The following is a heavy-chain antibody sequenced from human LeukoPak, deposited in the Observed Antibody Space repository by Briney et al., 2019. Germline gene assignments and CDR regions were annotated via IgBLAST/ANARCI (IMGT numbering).Heavy chain of an antibody. Sequence: PGRSLRLSCAASGFTFSNYGMHWVRQAPGKGLEWVALISFDGSQKYYADSVKGRFTISRGNSKSTVYLQMNSLRVEDAAVYYCSKDLTSDFGDDLDPWGQGTLVTVSS. V-gene: IGHV3-33*06. J-gene: IGHJ5*02. CDR1: GFTFSNYG. CDR3: SKDLTSDFGDDLDP. D-gene: IGHD3-10*01. CDR2: ISFDGSQK.